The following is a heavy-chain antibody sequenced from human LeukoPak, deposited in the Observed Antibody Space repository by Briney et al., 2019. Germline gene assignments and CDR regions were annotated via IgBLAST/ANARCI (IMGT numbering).Heavy chain of an antibody. J-gene: IGHJ3*02. CDR2: IWYDGSNK. Sequence: GGSLRLSCAASGFTFSSYGMHWVRQAPGKGLEWVAVIWYDGSNKYYADSVKGRFTISRDNSKNTLYLQMNSLRAEDTAVYYCALLSLWLNDALDIWGQGTMVTVSS. CDR3: ALLSLWLNDALDI. V-gene: IGHV3-33*01. CDR1: GFTFSSYG. D-gene: IGHD6-19*01.